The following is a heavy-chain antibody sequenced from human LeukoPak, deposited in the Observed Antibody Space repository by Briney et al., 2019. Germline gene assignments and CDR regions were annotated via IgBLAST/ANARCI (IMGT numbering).Heavy chain of an antibody. Sequence: PSETLSLTCTVSGGSISSYYWSWIRQPPGKGLEWIGYIYYSGSTNYNPSLKSRVTISVDTSKNQFSLKLSSVTAADTAVYYCARGNLWTGHYYYYMDVWGKGTTVTVSS. CDR3: ARGNLWTGHYYYYMDV. J-gene: IGHJ6*03. V-gene: IGHV4-59*12. D-gene: IGHD3/OR15-3a*01. CDR1: GGSISSYY. CDR2: IYYSGST.